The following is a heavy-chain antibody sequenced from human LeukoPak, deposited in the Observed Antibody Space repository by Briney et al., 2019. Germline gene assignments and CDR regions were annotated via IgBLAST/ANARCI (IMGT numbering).Heavy chain of an antibody. CDR1: GYTFTSYG. V-gene: IGHV1-18*01. D-gene: IGHD3-10*01. J-gene: IGHJ4*02. CDR3: ARAHGRLLWFGELSGY. CDR2: ISAYNGNT. Sequence: ASVKVSCKASGYTFTSYGISWVRQAPGQGLEWMGWISAYNGNTNYAQELQGRVTMTTDTSTSTAYMELRSLRSDDTAVYYCARAHGRLLWFGELSGYWGQGTLVTVSS.